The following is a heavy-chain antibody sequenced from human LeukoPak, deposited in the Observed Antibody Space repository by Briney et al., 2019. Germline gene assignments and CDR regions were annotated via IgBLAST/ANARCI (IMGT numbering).Heavy chain of an antibody. V-gene: IGHV1-24*01. CDR2: FDPEDGET. D-gene: IGHD6-19*01. J-gene: IGHJ3*02. CDR3: ATSRGGLRIAVAAFDI. CDR1: GYTLTELS. Sequence: ASVTVSCKVSGYTLTELSMHWVRQAPGKGLEWMGGFDPEDGETIYAQKFQGRVTMTEDTSTDTAYMELSSLRSEDTAVYYCATSRGGLRIAVAAFDIWGQGTMVTVSS.